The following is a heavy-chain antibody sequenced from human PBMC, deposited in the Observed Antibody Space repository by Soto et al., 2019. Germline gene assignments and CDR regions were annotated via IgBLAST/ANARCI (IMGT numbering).Heavy chain of an antibody. CDR1: GGSFSGYY. Sequence: PSQTLSLTCAGYGGSFSGYYWSWIRQPPGKGLEWIGEINHSGYTNYSPSLKSRVTISVDTSKNQFSLKLSSVTAADTAVYYCARGWPTIVRRVIIYYIDVWGKGPSVTV. CDR3: ARGWPTIVRRVIIYYIDV. V-gene: IGHV4-34*01. D-gene: IGHD3-10*01. CDR2: INHSGYT. J-gene: IGHJ6*03.